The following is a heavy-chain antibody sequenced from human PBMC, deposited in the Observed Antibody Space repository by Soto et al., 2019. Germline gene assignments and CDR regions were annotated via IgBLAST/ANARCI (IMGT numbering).Heavy chain of an antibody. CDR1: GFSLSTSGVG. V-gene: IGHV2-5*02. Sequence: KESGPTLVKPTQTLTLTCPFSGFSLSTSGVGVGWIRQPPGKALEWLALIYWDDGKRYSPSLKSRLTITKDTSKNQVVLTMTNMDPVDTATYYCAHLVLLWFAELSAEYFQHWGQGTLVTVSS. CDR3: AHLVLLWFAELSAEYFQH. D-gene: IGHD3-10*01. J-gene: IGHJ1*01. CDR2: IYWDDGK.